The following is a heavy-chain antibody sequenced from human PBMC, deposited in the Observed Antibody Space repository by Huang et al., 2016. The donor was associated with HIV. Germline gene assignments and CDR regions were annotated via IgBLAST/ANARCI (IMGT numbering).Heavy chain of an antibody. J-gene: IGHJ3*01. CDR1: GYSFTRQW. D-gene: IGHD2-21*02. CDR2: IYPGDSDV. CDR3: ARPPTYSDDGGYYIDAFGV. Sequence: EVQLVQSGAEMKRPGESLKISFKVSGYSFTRQWIGWVRQMPGKGPELMGIIYPGDSDVKYSPTFQGQVTISADNSISTAYLQWKSLKVSDTAMYFCARPPTYSDDGGYYIDAFGVWGRGTMVTVS. V-gene: IGHV5-51*03.